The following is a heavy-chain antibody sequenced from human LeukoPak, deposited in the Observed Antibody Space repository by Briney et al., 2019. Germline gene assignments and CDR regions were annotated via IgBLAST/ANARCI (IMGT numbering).Heavy chain of an antibody. V-gene: IGHV3-30*03. Sequence: GGSLRLSCAASGFTFSSYGMHWVRQAPGKGLEWVAVISYDGSNKYYADSVKGRFTISRDNSKNTLYLQMNSLRAEDTAVYYCARDIAAASLRGPFDYWGQGTLVTVSS. D-gene: IGHD6-13*01. CDR2: ISYDGSNK. CDR1: GFTFSSYG. CDR3: ARDIAAASLRGPFDY. J-gene: IGHJ4*02.